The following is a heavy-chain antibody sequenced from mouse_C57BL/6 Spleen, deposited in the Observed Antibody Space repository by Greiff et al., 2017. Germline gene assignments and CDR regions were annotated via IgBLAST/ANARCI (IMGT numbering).Heavy chain of an antibody. Sequence: QVQLKQPGAELVRPGSSVKLSCKASGYTFTSYWMHWVKQRPIQGLEWIGNIDPSDSETHYNQKFKDKATLTVDKSSSTAYMQLSSLTSEDSAVYYCARSLTGYYCDYWGQGTTLTVSS. CDR2: IDPSDSET. CDR3: ARSLTGYYCDY. D-gene: IGHD4-1*01. J-gene: IGHJ2*01. V-gene: IGHV1-52*01. CDR1: GYTFTSYW.